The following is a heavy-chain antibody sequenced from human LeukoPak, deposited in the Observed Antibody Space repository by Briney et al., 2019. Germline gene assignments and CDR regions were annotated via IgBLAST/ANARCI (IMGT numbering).Heavy chain of an antibody. V-gene: IGHV4-59*08. J-gene: IGHJ5*02. D-gene: IGHD6-19*01. CDR3: ARNVGWYSHDT. CDR1: GDSLSAHY. Sequence: SEILSLTCTVSGDSLSAHYWSWIRQPPGKGLEWIGYIYGSGSTHYDPSFRSRATISEDTSKNQCSLQLTSVTAADTAVYYCARNVGWYSHDTWGQGTLVTVSS. CDR2: IYGSGST.